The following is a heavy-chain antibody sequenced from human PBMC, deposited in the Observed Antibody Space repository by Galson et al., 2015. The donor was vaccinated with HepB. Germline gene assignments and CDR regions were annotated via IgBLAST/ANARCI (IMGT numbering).Heavy chain of an antibody. V-gene: IGHV5-51*01. J-gene: IGHJ3*02. Sequence: QSGAEVKKPGESLKISCKGSGYSFTSYWIGWVRQMPGKGLEWMGIIYPGDSDTRYSPSFQGQVTISADKSISTAYLQWSSLKASDTAMYYCARLGGASITMIVEPPDAFDIWGQGTMVTVSS. CDR3: ARLGGASITMIVEPPDAFDI. D-gene: IGHD3-22*01. CDR1: GYSFTSYW. CDR2: IYPGDSDT.